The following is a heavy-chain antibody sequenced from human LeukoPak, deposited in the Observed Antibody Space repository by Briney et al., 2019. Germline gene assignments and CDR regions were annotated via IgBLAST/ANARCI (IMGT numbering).Heavy chain of an antibody. V-gene: IGHV3-21*01. D-gene: IGHD6-13*01. CDR3: ARDKSSSWPGVDYYYGMDV. CDR1: GFTFSSCS. Sequence: KSGGSLSLSCAASGFTFSSCSMNWVRQAPGKGLEWVSSISSSSYIYYADSVKGRFTISRDNAKNSLYLQMNSLRAEDTAVYYCARDKSSSWPGVDYYYGMDVWGQGTTVTVSS. J-gene: IGHJ6*02. CDR2: ISSSSYI.